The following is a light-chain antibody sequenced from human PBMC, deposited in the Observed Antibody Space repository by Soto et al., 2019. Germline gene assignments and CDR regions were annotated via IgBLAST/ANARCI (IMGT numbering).Light chain of an antibody. CDR2: ENN. J-gene: IGLJ1*01. V-gene: IGLV3-1*01. Sequence: SYELTQPPSVSVSPGQTATIPCSGDKLGDKYACWYQQKPGQSPVLVIYENNKRPSGIPERFSGSNSGNTATLTISGTQTMEEADYYCQTWDSSASYVFGTGTKLTVL. CDR1: KLGDKY. CDR3: QTWDSSASYV.